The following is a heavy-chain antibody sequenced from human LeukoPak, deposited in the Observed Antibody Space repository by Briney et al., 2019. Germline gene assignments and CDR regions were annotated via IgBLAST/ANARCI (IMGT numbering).Heavy chain of an antibody. Sequence: SETLSLTCAVSGYSISTGRYWGWIRQPPGKGLEWIGSIYQSGSTYYNPSLKSRVTISVDTSKNQFSLNLRSVTAADTAVYYCARSLSTAGIDYWGQGTQVTVSS. CDR1: GYSISTGRY. CDR2: IYQSGST. V-gene: IGHV4-38-2*01. CDR3: ARSLSTAGIDY. J-gene: IGHJ4*02. D-gene: IGHD2-2*01.